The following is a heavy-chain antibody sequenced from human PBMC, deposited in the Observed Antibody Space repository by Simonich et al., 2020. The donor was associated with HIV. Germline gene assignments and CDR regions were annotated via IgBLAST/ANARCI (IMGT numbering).Heavy chain of an antibody. D-gene: IGHD3-16*01. V-gene: IGHV3-30*07. CDR1: GFTFSSYA. CDR2: ISYDGSNK. J-gene: IGHJ4*02. CDR3: ASGGSISSVWADDY. Sequence: QVQLVESGGGVVQPGRSLRLSCAASGFTFSSYAMHWVRQAPGNGLRWVAVISYDGSNKYYADSVKGRFTISRDNSKNTRYLQMNSLRAEDTAVYYCASGGSISSVWADDYWGQGTLVTVSS.